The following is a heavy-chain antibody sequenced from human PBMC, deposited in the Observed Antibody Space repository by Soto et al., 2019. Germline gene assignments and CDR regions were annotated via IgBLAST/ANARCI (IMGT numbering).Heavy chain of an antibody. Sequence: PSETLSLTCTVSGGSISSSSYYWGWIRQPPGKGLEWIGSIYYSGSTYYNPSLKSRVTISVDTSKNQFSLKLSSVTAADTAVYYCVRPKYYYYYYMDVWGKGTTVTVSS. CDR1: GGSISSSSYY. CDR2: IYYSGST. J-gene: IGHJ6*03. D-gene: IGHD3-10*01. CDR3: VRPKYYYYYYMDV. V-gene: IGHV4-39*01.